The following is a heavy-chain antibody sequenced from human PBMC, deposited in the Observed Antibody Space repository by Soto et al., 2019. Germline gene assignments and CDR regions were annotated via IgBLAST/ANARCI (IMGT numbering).Heavy chain of an antibody. V-gene: IGHV4-59*01. J-gene: IGHJ4*02. CDR3: ARVSGYSGYDLDPYHFDY. D-gene: IGHD5-12*01. Sequence: PSETLSLTCTVSGGSISSYYWSWIRQPPGKGLEWIGYIYYSGSTNYNPSLKSRVTISVDTSKNQFSLKLSSVTAADTAVYYCARVSGYSGYDLDPYHFDYWGQGTLVTVS. CDR1: GGSISSYY. CDR2: IYYSGST.